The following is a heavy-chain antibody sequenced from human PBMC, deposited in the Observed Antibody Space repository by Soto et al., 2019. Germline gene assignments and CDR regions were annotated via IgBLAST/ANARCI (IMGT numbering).Heavy chain of an antibody. CDR3: PRFHIYCDRGAYYRYAAFDI. CDR2: IYHIGSA. Sequence: SETLSLTCAVCGGSVNTAGYSWSWIRQPSGKGLQWIGYIYHIGSAYYNPSLKSRVTISLDRSNNHFSLKLISVTAADTAVYYSPRFHIYCDRGAYYRYAAFDISGDGTTVTVSS. V-gene: IGHV4-30-2*01. J-gene: IGHJ3*02. CDR1: GGSVNTAGYS. D-gene: IGHD3-22*01.